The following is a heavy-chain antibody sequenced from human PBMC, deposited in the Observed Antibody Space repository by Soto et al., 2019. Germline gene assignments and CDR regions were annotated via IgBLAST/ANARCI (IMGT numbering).Heavy chain of an antibody. D-gene: IGHD3-22*01. V-gene: IGHV4-59*08. CDR3: ARGSYYYDSSGYYHY. Sequence: PSETQSLTSSVSDEYRINHYWSWIRKTPGSRLEWLGHIFYSGDTSSYNPSLKSRVTISVDTSKNQFSLKLSSVTAADTAVYYCARGSYYYDSSGYYHYWGQGTLVTVSS. CDR1: DEYRINHY. J-gene: IGHJ4*02. CDR2: IFYSGDT.